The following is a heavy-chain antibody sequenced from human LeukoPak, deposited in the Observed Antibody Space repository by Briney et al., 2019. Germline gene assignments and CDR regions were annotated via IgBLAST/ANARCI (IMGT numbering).Heavy chain of an antibody. CDR1: GGSISSGGYY. CDR2: IYYSGST. Sequence: SETLSLTCTVSGGSISSGGYYWSWIRQHPGKGLEWIGYIYYSGSTYYNPSLKSRVTISVDTSKNQFSLKLSSVTAADTAVYYCARTLQVGATTDYWGQGTLVTVSS. J-gene: IGHJ4*02. D-gene: IGHD1-26*01. CDR3: ARTLQVGATTDY. V-gene: IGHV4-31*03.